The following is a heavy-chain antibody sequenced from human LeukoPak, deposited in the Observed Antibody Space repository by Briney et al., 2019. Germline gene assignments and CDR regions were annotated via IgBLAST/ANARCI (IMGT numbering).Heavy chain of an antibody. CDR1: GYTFTGYY. J-gene: IGHJ4*02. CDR3: ARQECANGVCYMGIDY. V-gene: IGHV1-2*02. CDR2: INPNSGGT. D-gene: IGHD2-8*01. Sequence: ASVKVSCKASGYTFTGYYMHWVRQAPGHGLEWMGWINPNSGGTNYAQKFRGRITITRDASISTAYMELRSLTSEDTAVYYCARQECANGVCYMGIDYWGQGTLVTVSS.